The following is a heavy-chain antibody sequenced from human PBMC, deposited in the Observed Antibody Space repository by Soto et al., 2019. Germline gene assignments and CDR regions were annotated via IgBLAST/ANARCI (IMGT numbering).Heavy chain of an antibody. CDR3: ARSEEDADYYYYGMYV. CDR2: TYYRSRWYS. CDR1: GDTVSSSSVA. Sequence: PSQTLSLTCVGSGDTVSSSSVAWNWVRQSPSRGLEWLGRTYYRSRWYSDYAVSVRSRRDINADTSKNQVSLQLNSVTPEDTAVYYCARSEEDADYYYYGMYVWGQGTTVTVSS. D-gene: IGHD2-15*01. V-gene: IGHV6-1*01. J-gene: IGHJ6*02.